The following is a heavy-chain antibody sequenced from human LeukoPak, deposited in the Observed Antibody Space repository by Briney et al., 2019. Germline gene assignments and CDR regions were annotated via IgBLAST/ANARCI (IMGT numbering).Heavy chain of an antibody. CDR3: ARDCGYSYGYYYGMDV. CDR1: GGSISSSNW. CDR2: IYHSGST. V-gene: IGHV4-4*02. J-gene: IGHJ6*02. Sequence: PSGTLSLTCAVSGGSISSSNWWSWVRPPPGKGLEWIGEIYHSGSTNYNPSLKSRVTISVDKSKNQFSLKLSSVTAADTAVYYCARDCGYSYGYYYGMDVWGQGTTVTVSS. D-gene: IGHD5-18*01.